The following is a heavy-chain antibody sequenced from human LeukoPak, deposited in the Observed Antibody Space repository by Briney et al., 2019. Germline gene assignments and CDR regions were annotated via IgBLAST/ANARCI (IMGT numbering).Heavy chain of an antibody. CDR3: VVQGWVFRAPTQYYFDY. J-gene: IGHJ4*02. CDR1: GFTFSSYW. Sequence: GGSLRLSCEASGFTFSSYWMHWVRRAPGKGLVWVSRISGDESITAYADSVKGRFTISRDNVKNTLYLQMSSLRAEDTAVYYCVVQGWVFRAPTQYYFDYWGQGTLVTVSS. V-gene: IGHV3-74*01. CDR2: ISGDESIT. D-gene: IGHD1-1*01.